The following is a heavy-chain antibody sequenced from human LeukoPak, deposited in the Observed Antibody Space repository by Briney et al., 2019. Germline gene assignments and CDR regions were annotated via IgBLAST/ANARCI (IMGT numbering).Heavy chain of an antibody. CDR2: INTDGSST. CDR3: ARVRCTNGVCYINYYYYYMDV. Sequence: GGSLRLSCAASGFTFSSYWMHWVRQAPGKGLVWVSRINTDGSSTSYADSVKGRFTISRDNAKDTLYLQMNSLRAEDTAVYYCARVRCTNGVCYINYYYYYMDVWGKGTTVTVSS. V-gene: IGHV3-74*01. D-gene: IGHD2-8*01. J-gene: IGHJ6*03. CDR1: GFTFSSYW.